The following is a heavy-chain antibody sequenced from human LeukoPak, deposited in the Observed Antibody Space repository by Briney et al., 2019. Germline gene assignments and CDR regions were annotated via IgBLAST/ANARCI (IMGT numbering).Heavy chain of an antibody. CDR3: AREGSSGWGPFDY. J-gene: IGHJ4*02. CDR2: INHSGST. CDR1: GGSFSGYY. V-gene: IGHV4-34*01. Sequence: SETLSLTCAVYGGSFSGYYWSWIRQPPGKGLEWIGEINHSGSTNYNPSLKSRVTISVDTSKNQFSLKLSSVTAADTAVHYCAREGSSGWGPFDYWGQGTLVTVSS. D-gene: IGHD6-19*01.